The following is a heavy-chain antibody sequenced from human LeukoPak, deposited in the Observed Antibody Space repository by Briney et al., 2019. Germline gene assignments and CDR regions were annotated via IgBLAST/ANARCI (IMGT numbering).Heavy chain of an antibody. CDR2: INPSGGST. CDR3: ARDRGYSSGWYGDNYYYYYMDV. CDR1: GYTFTIYY. Sequence: ASVKVSFTSSGYTFTIYYMHWVRQAPGQGLEWMGIINPSGGSTSYAQKFQGRVTMTRDTSTSTVYMELSSLRSEDTAVYYCARDRGYSSGWYGDNYYYYYMDVWGKGTTVTVSS. J-gene: IGHJ6*03. D-gene: IGHD6-19*01. V-gene: IGHV1-46*01.